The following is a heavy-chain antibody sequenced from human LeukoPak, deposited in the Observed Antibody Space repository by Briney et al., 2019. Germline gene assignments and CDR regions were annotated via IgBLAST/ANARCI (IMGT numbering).Heavy chain of an antibody. CDR1: GYTFTSYD. Sequence: ASVKVSXKASGYTFTSYDINWVRQATGQGLEWIGWMNPNSGNTGYAQKFQGRVTMTRNTSISTAYMELSSLRSEDTAVYYCARVDTAMGAYYYYYYMDVWGKGTTVTVSS. CDR2: MNPNSGNT. CDR3: ARVDTAMGAYYYYYYMDV. D-gene: IGHD5-18*01. J-gene: IGHJ6*03. V-gene: IGHV1-8*01.